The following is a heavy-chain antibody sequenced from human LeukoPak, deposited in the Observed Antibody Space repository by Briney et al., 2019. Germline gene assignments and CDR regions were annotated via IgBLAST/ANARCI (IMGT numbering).Heavy chain of an antibody. CDR2: INYSGST. CDR1: GGSISSYY. J-gene: IGHJ5*02. CDR3: ARDAPYYYDSSGSNNWFDP. D-gene: IGHD3-22*01. V-gene: IGHV4-59*01. Sequence: PSETLSLTCTVSGGSISSYYWSWIRQPPGKGLEWIGYINYSGSTNYNPSLKSRVTISVDTSKNQFSLKLSSVTAADTAVYYCARDAPYYYDSSGSNNWFDPWGQGTLVTVSS.